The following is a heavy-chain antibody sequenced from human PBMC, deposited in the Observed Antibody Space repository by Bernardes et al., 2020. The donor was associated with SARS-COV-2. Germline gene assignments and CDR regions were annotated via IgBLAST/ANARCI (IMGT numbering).Heavy chain of an antibody. J-gene: IGHJ6*03. CDR1: GASITNNDFF. CDR2: IYHSGST. V-gene: IGHV4-30-4*01. Sequence: SETLSLTCTVSGASITNNDFFWNWIRQPPGKGLEWIGYIYHSGSTYHNPSLKSRVTLSVDSSKTQFSLKLSSVTAADTAVYFCARSRAYY. CDR3: ARSRAYY.